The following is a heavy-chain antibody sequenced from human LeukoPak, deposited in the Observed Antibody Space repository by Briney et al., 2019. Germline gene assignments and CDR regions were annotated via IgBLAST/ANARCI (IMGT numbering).Heavy chain of an antibody. D-gene: IGHD2-21*02. V-gene: IGHV3-23*01. CDR3: AKDLAYCGGDCYSGLDY. J-gene: IGHJ4*02. Sequence: GGSLRLSCAASGFTFTTYSMTWVRQAPGKGLEWVSVISGDGGHTYYADSVKGRFTISRDNSKNTLYLQMNSLRAEDTAIYYCAKDLAYCGGDCYSGLDYWGQGTLVTVSS. CDR2: ISGDGGHT. CDR1: GFTFTTYS.